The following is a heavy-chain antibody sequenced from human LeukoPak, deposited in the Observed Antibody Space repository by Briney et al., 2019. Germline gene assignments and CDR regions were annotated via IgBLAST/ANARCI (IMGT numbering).Heavy chain of an antibody. J-gene: IGHJ3*02. CDR1: GFTFSSYG. CDR3: AKAQIAFDI. Sequence: PGGSLRLSCAASGFTFSSYGMHWVRQAPGKGLEWVAVISYDGSNKYYADSVKGRFTISRDNSKNTLYLQMNSLRAEDTAVYYCAKAQIAFDIWGQGTMVAVSS. CDR2: ISYDGSNK. V-gene: IGHV3-30*18.